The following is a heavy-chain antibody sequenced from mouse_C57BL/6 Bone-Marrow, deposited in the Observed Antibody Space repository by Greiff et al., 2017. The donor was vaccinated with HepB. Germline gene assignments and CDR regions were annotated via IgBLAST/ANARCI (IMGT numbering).Heavy chain of an antibody. Sequence: EVKVVESEGGLVQPGSSMKLSCTASGFTFSDYYMAWVRQVPEKGLEWVANINYDGSSTYYLDSLKSRFIISRDNAKNILYLQMSSLKSEDTATYYCARDSSNYNWYFDVWGTGTTVTVSS. CDR1: GFTFSDYY. V-gene: IGHV5-16*01. J-gene: IGHJ1*03. CDR2: INYDGSST. CDR3: ARDSSNYNWYFDV. D-gene: IGHD2-5*01.